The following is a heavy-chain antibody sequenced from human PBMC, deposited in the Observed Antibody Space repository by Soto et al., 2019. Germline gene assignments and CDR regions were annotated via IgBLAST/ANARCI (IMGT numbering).Heavy chain of an antibody. CDR3: ASVLYYYYMDV. J-gene: IGHJ6*03. Sequence: EVQLVESGGGLVQPGGSLRLSGAASGFTFSSYSINWVRQAPGKGLEWVSYISSSSSTIYYADSVKGRFTISRDNAKNSLYLQMNSLRAEDTAVYYCASVLYYYYMDVWGKGTTVTVSS. CDR1: GFTFSSYS. D-gene: IGHD6-6*01. V-gene: IGHV3-48*01. CDR2: ISSSSSTI.